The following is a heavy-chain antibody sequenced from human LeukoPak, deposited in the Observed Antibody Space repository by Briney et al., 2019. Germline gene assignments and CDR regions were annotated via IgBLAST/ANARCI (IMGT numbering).Heavy chain of an antibody. J-gene: IGHJ4*02. CDR2: ISGSGGST. D-gene: IGHD2-2*01. CDR3: AKESLRVVPSATFDY. V-gene: IGHV3-23*01. CDR1: GFTFSSYG. Sequence: GGSLRLSCAASGFTFSSYGMRWVRQAPGKGLGWGSAISGSGGSTYYADSVKGRFTISRDNSKNTLYLQMHTPRAQDTAVYYCAKESLRVVPSATFDYWGQGTMVTVSS.